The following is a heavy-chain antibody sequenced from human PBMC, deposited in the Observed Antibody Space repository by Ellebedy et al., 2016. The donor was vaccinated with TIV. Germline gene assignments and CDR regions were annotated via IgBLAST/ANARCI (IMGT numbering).Heavy chain of an antibody. J-gene: IGHJ5*02. CDR2: LYPDGKT. D-gene: IGHD3-16*01. V-gene: IGHV3-66*01. CDR1: GIIVSDYF. Sequence: GGSLRLSCEASGIIVSDYFMNWVRQAPGKGLEWVSVLYPDGKTNYTDSVNGRFIVSRDSSMNTLYLQMNSLTAEDTALYYCASDPGGGVDFADNWFDPWGQGTLVTVSA. CDR3: ASDPGGGVDFADNWFDP.